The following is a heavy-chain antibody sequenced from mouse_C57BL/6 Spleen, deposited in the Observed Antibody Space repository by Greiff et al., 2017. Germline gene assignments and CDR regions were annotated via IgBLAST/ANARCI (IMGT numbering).Heavy chain of an antibody. D-gene: IGHD3-3*01. Sequence: EVQLQQSGAELVRPGASVKLSCTASGFNIKDYYMHWVKQRPEQGLEWIGRIDPEDGDTEYAPKFQGKATMNAETSSNTAYLQLSSLTSEDTAVYYCTIFPPVEGRVAYWGQGTLVTVSA. CDR2: IDPEDGDT. CDR3: TIFPPVEGRVAY. V-gene: IGHV14-1*01. J-gene: IGHJ3*01. CDR1: GFNIKDYY.